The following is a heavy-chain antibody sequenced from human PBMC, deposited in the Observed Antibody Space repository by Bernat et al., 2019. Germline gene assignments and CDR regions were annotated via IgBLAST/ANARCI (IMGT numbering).Heavy chain of an antibody. J-gene: IGHJ4*02. CDR1: RFTFSNYS. V-gene: IGHV3-48*01. Sequence: EVQLVESGGGLVQPGGSLRLSCAASRFTFSNYSMNWVRQAPGKGLEWVSYISSSSSTIYYADSVKGRFTVSRDNAKNSLYLQMNSLRAEDTAVYYCAKDIRLSVWLFDYWGQGTLVTVSS. CDR3: AKDIRLSVWLFDY. CDR2: ISSSSSTI. D-gene: IGHD3-9*01.